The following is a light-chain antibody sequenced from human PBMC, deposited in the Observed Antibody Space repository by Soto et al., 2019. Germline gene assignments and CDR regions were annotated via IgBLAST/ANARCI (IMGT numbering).Light chain of an antibody. Sequence: DIVMTQSPLSLPVTPGEPASISCRSSQSLLHSNGYNYLDWYLQKPGQAPKLLIYLGSNRASGVPDRFSGSGSGTDFTLKISRVEAEDVGVYYCMQALQTLLTFGQGTRLEIK. J-gene: IGKJ5*01. V-gene: IGKV2-28*01. CDR3: MQALQTLLT. CDR1: QSLLHSNGYNY. CDR2: LGS.